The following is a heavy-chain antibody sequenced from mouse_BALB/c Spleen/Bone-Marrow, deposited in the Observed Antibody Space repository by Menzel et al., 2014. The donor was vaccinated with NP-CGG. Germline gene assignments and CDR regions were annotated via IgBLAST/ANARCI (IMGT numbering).Heavy chain of an antibody. J-gene: IGHJ3*01. Sequence: QVQLQQSGPGLVAPSHSLSITCTVSGFSLXGYGVNWVRQPPGKGLEWLGMIWGDGSTDYNSALKSRLSISKDNSKSQVFLKMNSLQTDDTARYYCARDAGTGRFAYGGQGTLVTVSA. V-gene: IGHV2-6-7*01. CDR1: GFSLXGYG. CDR3: ARDAGTGRFAY. CDR2: IWGDGST. D-gene: IGHD4-1*01.